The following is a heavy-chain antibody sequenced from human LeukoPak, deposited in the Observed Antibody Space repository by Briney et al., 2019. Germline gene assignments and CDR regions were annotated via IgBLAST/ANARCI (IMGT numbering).Heavy chain of an antibody. J-gene: IGHJ4*02. D-gene: IGHD2-21*01. Sequence: PGGSLRLSCAASGFTFSNYGIHWVRQAPGKGLEWVAIISYDGTNKYYADSVKGRFTISRDNSKNTLYLQMNSLRAEDTAMYYCAKEEGVMAIAGSPSGYWGQGTLATVSS. CDR1: GFTFSNYG. CDR3: AKEEGVMAIAGSPSGY. V-gene: IGHV3-30*18. CDR2: ISYDGTNK.